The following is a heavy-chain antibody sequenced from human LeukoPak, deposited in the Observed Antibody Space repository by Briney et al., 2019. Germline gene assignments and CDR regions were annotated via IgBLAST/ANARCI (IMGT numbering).Heavy chain of an antibody. CDR1: GYTFTSYG. D-gene: IGHD6-13*01. J-gene: IGHJ5*02. V-gene: IGHV1-18*01. CDR2: ISAYNGNT. CDR3: AKDPGSSWYFWFDP. Sequence: GASVKVSCKASGYTFTSYGISWVRQAPGQGLEWMGWISAYNGNTNYAQKLQGRVTMTTDTSTSTAYMELRSLRSDDTAVYYCAKDPGSSWYFWFDPWGQGTLVTVSS.